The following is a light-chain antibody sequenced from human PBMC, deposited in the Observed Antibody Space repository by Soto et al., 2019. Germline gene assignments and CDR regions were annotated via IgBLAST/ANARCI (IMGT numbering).Light chain of an antibody. CDR1: ESVSNN. CDR2: AAS. Sequence: EIVMTQSPATLSVSQGERATLSCRATESVSNNLAWYQQKPGQAPTLLIFAASTRATGIPARFSGSGSGTAFTLTISSLQSEDFAVYYCQQYNKWPLTFGGGTKVQIK. CDR3: QQYNKWPLT. V-gene: IGKV3-15*01. J-gene: IGKJ4*01.